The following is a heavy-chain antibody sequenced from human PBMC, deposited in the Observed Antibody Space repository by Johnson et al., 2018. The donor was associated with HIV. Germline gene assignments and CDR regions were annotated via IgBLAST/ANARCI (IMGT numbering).Heavy chain of an antibody. CDR1: GFTFSSYA. CDR2: ISYDGSNK. Sequence: QVQLVESGGGVVQPGRSLTLSCAASGFTFSSYAMHWVRQAPGKGLEWVAVISYDGSNKYYADSVKGRFTISRDNSKNTLYLQMNSLRAEDTAVYYCARGLVPAAVSRRTGAPDAFDIWGQGTMVTVSS. D-gene: IGHD2-2*01. CDR3: ARGLVPAAVSRRTGAPDAFDI. V-gene: IGHV3-30-3*01. J-gene: IGHJ3*02.